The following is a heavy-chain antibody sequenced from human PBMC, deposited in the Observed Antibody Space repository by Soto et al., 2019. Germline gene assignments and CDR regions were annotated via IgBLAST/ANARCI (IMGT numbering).Heavy chain of an antibody. CDR2: IYYRDTT. Sequence: QVQLQESGPGLVKPSQTLSLTCTVSGASIKSGDYWWSWIRQPPGKSLEWIGYIYYRDTTYYNPSLKSRATMSKDTYKNQFSPRLTSVTAADTAVYYCARDAQSPYYWFDPWGQGNQVTLSS. V-gene: IGHV4-30-4*01. D-gene: IGHD1-26*01. CDR1: GASIKSGDYW. J-gene: IGHJ5*02. CDR3: ARDAQSPYYWFDP.